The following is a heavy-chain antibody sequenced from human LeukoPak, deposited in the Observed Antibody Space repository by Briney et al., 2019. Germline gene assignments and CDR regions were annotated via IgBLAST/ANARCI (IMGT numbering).Heavy chain of an antibody. Sequence: GASVKVSCKPSGYTFTGYYIQWVRQAPGQGLEWMGWINPNSGGTNYAPKFQGRVSMTRDTSISTAYMELSRLRSDDTAVYYCARDWLWWGYSYGFPYYYYYMDVWGKGTTVTVSS. CDR2: INPNSGGT. CDR3: ARDWLWWGYSYGFPYYYYYMDV. V-gene: IGHV1-2*02. J-gene: IGHJ6*03. D-gene: IGHD5-18*01. CDR1: GYTFTGYY.